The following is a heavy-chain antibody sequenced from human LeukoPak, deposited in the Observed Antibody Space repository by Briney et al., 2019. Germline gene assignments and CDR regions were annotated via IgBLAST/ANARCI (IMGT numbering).Heavy chain of an antibody. CDR1: GFTFSSYE. V-gene: IGHV3-48*03. D-gene: IGHD5-24*01. J-gene: IGHJ4*02. CDR2: ISSSGSHI. CDR3: ARSLLRDGYPFDY. Sequence: GGSLRLSCAASGFTFSSYEMSWVRQAPGEWLGWVSYISSSGSHIYYADSVKGRFTISRDNAKNSLYLQMNSLRAEDTAVYYCARSLLRDGYPFDYWGQGTLVTVSS.